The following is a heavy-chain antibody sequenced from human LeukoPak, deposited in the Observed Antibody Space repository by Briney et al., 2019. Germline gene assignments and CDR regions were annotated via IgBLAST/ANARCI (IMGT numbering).Heavy chain of an antibody. V-gene: IGHV3-21*01. Sequence: PGGSLRLSCAASGFTFSSYSMNWVRQAPGKGLEWVSSISSSSSYIYYADSVKGRFTISRDNAKNSLYLQMNSLRAEDTAVYYCATTLRTRGTWYFDLWGRGTLVTVSS. CDR3: ATTLRTRGTWYFDL. CDR1: GFTFSSYS. CDR2: ISSSSSYI. J-gene: IGHJ2*01. D-gene: IGHD1-1*01.